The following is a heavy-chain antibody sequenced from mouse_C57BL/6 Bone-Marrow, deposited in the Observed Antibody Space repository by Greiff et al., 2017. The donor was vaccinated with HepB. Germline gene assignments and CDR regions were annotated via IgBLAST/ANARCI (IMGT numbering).Heavy chain of an antibody. J-gene: IGHJ4*01. V-gene: IGHV2-5*01. Sequence: QVHVKQSGPGLVQPPQSLSITCTVSGFSLTSYGVHWVRQSPGKGLEWLGVIWRGGSTDYNAAFMSRLSITKDNSKSQVFFKMNSLQADDTAIYYCAKKGKKKNYGSSYNYAMDYWGQGTSVTVSS. CDR3: AKKGKKKNYGSSYNYAMDY. CDR2: IWRGGST. D-gene: IGHD1-1*01. CDR1: GFSLTSYG.